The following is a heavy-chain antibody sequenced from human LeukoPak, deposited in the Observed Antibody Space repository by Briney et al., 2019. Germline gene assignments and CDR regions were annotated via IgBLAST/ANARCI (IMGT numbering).Heavy chain of an antibody. J-gene: IGHJ4*02. CDR3: ARVGRDSKYGYFDF. Sequence: GGSLRLSCAASGFTFSTYWMSWARQAPGRGLEWVANIKQDESEKYYMDSVKGRFTISRDNAKNSLSLQMSSLRADDTAVYYCARVGRDSKYGYFDFWGQGTLVTVSS. V-gene: IGHV3-7*01. CDR1: GFTFSTYW. D-gene: IGHD4-11*01. CDR2: IKQDESEK.